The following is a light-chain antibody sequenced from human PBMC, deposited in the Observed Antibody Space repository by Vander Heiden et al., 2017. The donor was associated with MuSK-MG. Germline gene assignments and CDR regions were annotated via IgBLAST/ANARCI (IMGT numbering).Light chain of an antibody. CDR2: KMS. V-gene: IGKV2-24*01. Sequence: DVVLTQTPLSSPVALGQPASISCRSSQSLVHSDGNTYLSWLQQRPGQPPRLLIYKMSDRFSGVPARFSGSGSGTHFTLEISEVEAEDAGVFYCMQATHFPLTVGQGTRLEIK. CDR1: QSLVHSDGNTY. J-gene: IGKJ5*01. CDR3: MQATHFPLT.